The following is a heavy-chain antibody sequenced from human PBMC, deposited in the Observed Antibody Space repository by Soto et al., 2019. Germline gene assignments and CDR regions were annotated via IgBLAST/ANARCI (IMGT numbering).Heavy chain of an antibody. Sequence: SETLSLTCTVSGGSISSYYWSWIRQPPGKGLEWIGYIYYSGSTNYNPSLKSRVTISVDTSKNQFSLKLSSVTAADTAVYYCAIVIYYDFWSGYYGGYYFDYWGQGTLVTVSS. CDR1: GGSISSYY. CDR2: IYYSGST. V-gene: IGHV4-59*01. D-gene: IGHD3-3*01. CDR3: AIVIYYDFWSGYYGGYYFDY. J-gene: IGHJ4*02.